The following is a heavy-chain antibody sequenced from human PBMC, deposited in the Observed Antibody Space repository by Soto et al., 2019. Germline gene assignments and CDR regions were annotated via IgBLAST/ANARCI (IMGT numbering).Heavy chain of an antibody. V-gene: IGHV3-48*02. D-gene: IGHD6-13*01. CDR2: ISSSSTI. CDR1: GFTFSSYS. CDR3: ASGAAAGTWWFDP. Sequence: EVQLVESGGGLVQPGGSLRLSCAASGFTFSSYSMNWVRQAPGKGLEWVSYISSSSTIYYADSVKGRFTISRDNAKNSLYLQMNSLRDEDTAVYYCASGAAAGTWWFDPWGQGTLVTVSS. J-gene: IGHJ5*02.